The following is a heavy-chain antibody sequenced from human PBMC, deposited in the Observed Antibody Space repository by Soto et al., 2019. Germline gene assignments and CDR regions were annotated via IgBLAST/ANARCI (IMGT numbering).Heavy chain of an antibody. J-gene: IGHJ4*02. D-gene: IGHD3-3*01. V-gene: IGHV3-23*01. CDR2: ISGSGGST. CDR3: ARSDRPRGTIFGVVLGGSVTLGNRYYFDY. CDR1: GFTFSSYA. Sequence: GGSLRLSCAASGFTFSSYAMSWVRQAPGKGLEWVSAISGSGGSTYYADSVKGRFTISRDNSKNTLYLQMNSLRAEDTAVYYCARSDRPRGTIFGVVLGGSVTLGNRYYFDYWGQGTLVTVSS.